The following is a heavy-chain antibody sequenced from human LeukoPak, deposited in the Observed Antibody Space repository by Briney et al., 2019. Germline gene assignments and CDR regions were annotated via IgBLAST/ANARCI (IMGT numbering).Heavy chain of an antibody. V-gene: IGHV3-7*01. D-gene: IGHD5-24*01. Sequence: GGSLRLSCAASGFTFSSYWMSWVRQAPGKGLEWVANIKQDGSEKYYVDSVKGRFTISRDNAKNSLYPQMNSLRAEDTAVYYCARGWLTRPFDYWGQGTLVTVSS. CDR3: ARGWLTRPFDY. J-gene: IGHJ4*02. CDR1: GFTFSSYW. CDR2: IKQDGSEK.